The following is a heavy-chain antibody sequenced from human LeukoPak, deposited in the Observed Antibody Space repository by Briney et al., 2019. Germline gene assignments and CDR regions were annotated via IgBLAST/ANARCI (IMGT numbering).Heavy chain of an antibody. CDR1: GFTFSSYA. Sequence: GSLRLSCAASGFTFSSYAMHWGRQAPGEGLGWVAVISYVGSNKYYADSVKGRFTISRDNSKNTLYLQMNSLRAEDTAVYYCARAPISGSYANYYYYYGMDVWGQGTTVTVSS. V-gene: IGHV3-30-3*01. CDR2: ISYVGSNK. CDR3: ARAPISGSYANYYYYYGMDV. J-gene: IGHJ6*02. D-gene: IGHD1-26*01.